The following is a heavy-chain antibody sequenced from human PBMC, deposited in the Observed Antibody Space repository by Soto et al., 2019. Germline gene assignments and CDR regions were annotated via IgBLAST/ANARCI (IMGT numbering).Heavy chain of an antibody. CDR1: GFTFSSYA. CDR3: AKGKYSSPARNWFDP. V-gene: IGHV3-23*01. J-gene: IGHJ5*02. Sequence: GGSLRLSCAASGFTFSSYAMSWVRQAPGKGLEWVSAISGSGGSTYYADSVKGRFTISRDNSKNTLYLQMNSLRAEDAAVYYCAKGKYSSPARNWFDPWGQGTLVTVSS. CDR2: ISGSGGST. D-gene: IGHD6-6*01.